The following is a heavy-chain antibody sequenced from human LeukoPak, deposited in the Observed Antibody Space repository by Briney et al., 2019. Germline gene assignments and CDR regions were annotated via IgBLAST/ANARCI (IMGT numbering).Heavy chain of an antibody. CDR1: GGTFSSYT. D-gene: IGHD3-22*01. CDR3: ARGVYYDSSGYYFDY. CDR2: IIPIFGTA. J-gene: IGHJ4*01. V-gene: IGHV1-69*05. Sequence: GASVKVSCKASGGTFSSYTISWVRQAPGQGLEWMGGIIPIFGTANYAQKFQGRVTITRDTSASTAYMELSSLRSEDTAVYYCARGVYYDSSGYYFDYWGHGTLVTVSS.